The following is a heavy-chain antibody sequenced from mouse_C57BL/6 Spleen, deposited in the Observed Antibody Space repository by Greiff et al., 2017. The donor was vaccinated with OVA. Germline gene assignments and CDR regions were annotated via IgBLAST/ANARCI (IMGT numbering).Heavy chain of an antibody. CDR3: ARDRGYGSSYVRAMDY. CDR1: GFTFSSYA. J-gene: IGHJ4*01. Sequence: EVQGVESGGGLVKPGGSLKLSCAASGFTFSSYAMSWVRQTPEKRLEWVATISDGGSYTYYPDNVKGRFTISRDNAKNNLYLQMSHLKSEDTAMYYCARDRGYGSSYVRAMDYWGQGTSVTVSS. CDR2: ISDGGSYT. V-gene: IGHV5-4*01. D-gene: IGHD1-1*01.